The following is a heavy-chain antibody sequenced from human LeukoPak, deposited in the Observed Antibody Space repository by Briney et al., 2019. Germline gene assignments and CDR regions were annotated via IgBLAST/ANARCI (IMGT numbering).Heavy chain of an antibody. CDR1: GGSISSYY. CDR3: AKDGTALGYNCFDP. D-gene: IGHD1-1*01. V-gene: IGHV4-59*01. J-gene: IGHJ5*02. CDR2: IYYSGST. Sequence: SETLSLTCTVSGGSISSYYWSWIRQPPGKGLEWIGYIYYSGSTNYNPSLKSRVTISVDTSKNQFSLKPSSVTGADTAVYYCAKDGTALGYNCFDPWGQGTLVTVSS.